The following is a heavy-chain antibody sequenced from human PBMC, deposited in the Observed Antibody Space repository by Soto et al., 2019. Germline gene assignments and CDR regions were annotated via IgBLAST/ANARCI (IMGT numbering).Heavy chain of an antibody. V-gene: IGHV1-3*01. CDR3: AIVDTATPGGYFDY. J-gene: IGHJ4*02. CDR1: GYTFTSYA. CDR2: INAGNGNT. Sequence: GASVKVSCKASGYTFTSYAMHWVRQAPGQRLEWMGWINAGNGNTKYSQKFQGRVTITRDTSASTAYMELSSLRSEDTAVYYCAIVDTATPGGYFDYWGQGTLVTVSS. D-gene: IGHD5-18*01.